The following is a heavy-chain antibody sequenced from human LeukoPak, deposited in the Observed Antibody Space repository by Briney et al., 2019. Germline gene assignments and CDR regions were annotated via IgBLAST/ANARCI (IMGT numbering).Heavy chain of an antibody. V-gene: IGHV3-21*01. CDR3: ARDRDGGKPAEFDP. Sequence: GGSLRLSCAASGFTFSTYSMNWVRQAPGKGLEWVSSISSGSGYIYYADSVKGRFTISRDNAKNTLYLQMNSLRAEDTAVYYCARDRDGGKPAEFDPWGQGSLVIVSS. CDR1: GFTFSTYS. D-gene: IGHD4-23*01. CDR2: ISSGSGYI. J-gene: IGHJ5*02.